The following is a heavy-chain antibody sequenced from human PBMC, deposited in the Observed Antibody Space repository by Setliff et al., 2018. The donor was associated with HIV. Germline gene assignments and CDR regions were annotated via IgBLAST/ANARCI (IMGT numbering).Heavy chain of an antibody. J-gene: IGHJ4*02. CDR2: LHGSGNT. Sequence: PSETLSLTCSVSGGSISSYYWGWIRQPAGKGLEWIGRLHGSGNTINNPSLNSRVTMSVDTSKNHFSLNLHSVTAADTAVYYCARVGANANFDYWGQGTQVTVSS. CDR1: GGSISSYY. D-gene: IGHD1-26*01. V-gene: IGHV4-4*07. CDR3: ARVGANANFDY.